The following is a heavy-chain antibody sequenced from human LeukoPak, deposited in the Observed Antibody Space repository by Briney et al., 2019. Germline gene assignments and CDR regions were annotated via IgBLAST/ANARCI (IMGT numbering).Heavy chain of an antibody. CDR2: ISRSDDST. J-gene: IGHJ4*02. D-gene: IGHD3-16*01. V-gene: IGHV3-23*01. CDR3: AKLAVNTFHYFDY. Sequence: PGGSLRLSCAASGFTFSSYGMSWVRQAPGKGLEWVSAISRSDDSTYYADSVKGRFTISRDTSKNTLYLQMNSLRAEDTAVYYCAKLAVNTFHYFDYWGQGTLVTVSS. CDR1: GFTFSSYG.